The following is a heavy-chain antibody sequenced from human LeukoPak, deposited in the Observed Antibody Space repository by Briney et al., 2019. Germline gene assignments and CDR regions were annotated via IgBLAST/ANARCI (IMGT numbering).Heavy chain of an antibody. D-gene: IGHD2-15*01. V-gene: IGHV1-69*13. CDR3: ARNDCSGGSCYRPGAPRYYYYGMDV. J-gene: IGHJ6*02. Sequence: SVKVSCKASGGTFSSYAIGWVRQAPGQGLEWMGGIIPIFGTASYAQKFQGRVTITADESTSTAYMELSSLRSEDTAVYYCARNDCSGGSCYRPGAPRYYYYGMDVWGQGTTVTVSS. CDR1: GGTFSSYA. CDR2: IIPIFGTA.